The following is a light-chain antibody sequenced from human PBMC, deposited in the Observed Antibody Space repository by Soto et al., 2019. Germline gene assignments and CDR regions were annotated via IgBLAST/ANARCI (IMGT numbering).Light chain of an antibody. J-gene: IGKJ1*01. V-gene: IGKV3-15*01. CDR3: QQYNDWPRT. Sequence: EIVMTQSPATLSVSPGERATLSCRASQSVSSNLAWYQQKPGQAPRLLIYGASTRATGNPGRFRGSGFGTGLTLTISSLQAEDFAVYFCQQYNDWPRTFGQGTKVEFK. CDR2: GAS. CDR1: QSVSSN.